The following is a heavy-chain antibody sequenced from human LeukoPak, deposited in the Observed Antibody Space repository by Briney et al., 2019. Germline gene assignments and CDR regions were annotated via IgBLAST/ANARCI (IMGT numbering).Heavy chain of an antibody. J-gene: IGHJ4*02. D-gene: IGHD6-19*01. V-gene: IGHV4-39*07. CDR3: ARSSPYSSGWYTV. CDR1: GGSISSGSYS. CDR2: IYYSGST. Sequence: SETLSLTCAVSGGSISSGSYSWGWIRQPPGKGLGWIGSIYYSGSTYYNPSLKSRVTISVDTSKNQFSLKLSPVTAADTAVYYCARSSPYSSGWYTVWGQGTLVTVSS.